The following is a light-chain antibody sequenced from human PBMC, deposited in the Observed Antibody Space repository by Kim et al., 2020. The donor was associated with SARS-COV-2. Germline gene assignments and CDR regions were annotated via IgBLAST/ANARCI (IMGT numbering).Light chain of an antibody. CDR2: PDS. Sequence: VSPGQTSSINCSGDKLGDKYACWYQQKPGQSPVLVIYPDSKRPSGIPERFSGSNSGNTATLTISGTQAMDEADYYCQAWDSSALTFGGGTQLTVL. CDR1: KLGDKY. V-gene: IGLV3-1*01. J-gene: IGLJ2*01. CDR3: QAWDSSALT.